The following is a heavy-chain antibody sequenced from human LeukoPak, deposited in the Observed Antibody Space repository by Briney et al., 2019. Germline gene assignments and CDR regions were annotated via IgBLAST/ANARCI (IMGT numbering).Heavy chain of an antibody. Sequence: SETLSLTCTVSGYSISSGYYWGWIRQPPGKGLEWIGSIYHSGSTYYNPSLKSRVTISVDTSKNQSSLKLSSVTAADTAVYYCARDGRYSSSWFSNWGQGTLVTVSS. V-gene: IGHV4-38-2*02. CDR2: IYHSGST. D-gene: IGHD6-13*01. J-gene: IGHJ4*02. CDR1: GYSISSGYY. CDR3: ARDGRYSSSWFSN.